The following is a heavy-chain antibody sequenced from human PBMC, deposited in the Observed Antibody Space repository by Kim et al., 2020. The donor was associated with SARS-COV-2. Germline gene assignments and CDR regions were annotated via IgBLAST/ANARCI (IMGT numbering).Heavy chain of an antibody. D-gene: IGHD6-19*01. CDR3: ARRRGRSYSSGWLDY. Sequence: PSLKSRVTISVDTSKNQFSLKLSSVTAADTAVYYCARRRGRSYSSGWLDYWGQGTLVTVSS. V-gene: IGHV4-59*08. J-gene: IGHJ4*02.